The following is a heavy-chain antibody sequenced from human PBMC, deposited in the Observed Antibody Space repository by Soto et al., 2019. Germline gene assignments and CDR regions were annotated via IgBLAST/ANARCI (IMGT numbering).Heavy chain of an antibody. J-gene: IGHJ6*02. V-gene: IGHV5-51*01. D-gene: IGHD1-7*01. CDR3: ARLHWAGTPKADMDV. CDR1: GYSFSSHC. Sequence: GESLKISCQGSGYSFSSHCIAWVRQMSWKGLELMGIIYPGDSDARYSPSFQGQVTISADRSISTAFLQWSDLKASDTAMYYCARLHWAGTPKADMDVWGQGTTVTV. CDR2: IYPGDSDA.